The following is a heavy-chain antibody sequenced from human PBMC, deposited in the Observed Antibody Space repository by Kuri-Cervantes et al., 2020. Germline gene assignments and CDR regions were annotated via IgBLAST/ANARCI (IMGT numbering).Heavy chain of an antibody. D-gene: IGHD5-18*01. V-gene: IGHV1-24*01. Sequence: ASVKVSCKVSGYTLTELSMHWVRQAPGKGLEWMGGFDPEDGETIYAQKFQGRVTMTRDTSTSTVYMELSSLRSEDTAVYYCARSGYSYGSYFDYWGQGTLVTVSS. CDR2: FDPEDGET. J-gene: IGHJ4*02. CDR1: GYTLTELS. CDR3: ARSGYSYGSYFDY.